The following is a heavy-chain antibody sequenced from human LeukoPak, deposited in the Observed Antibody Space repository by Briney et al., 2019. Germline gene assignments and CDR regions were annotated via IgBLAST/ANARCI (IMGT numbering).Heavy chain of an antibody. D-gene: IGHD6-19*01. V-gene: IGHV1-18*01. CDR1: GYSFTSYG. CDR2: ISAYNGNT. Sequence: ASVKVSCKASGYSFTSYGISWVRQAPGQGLEWRGWISAYNGNTHYEQKLQGRVTMTTDTSTSTAYMKLRSLRSDDTAGYYCARAIAVAGTTMDFQRWGQGTLVTVSS. J-gene: IGHJ1*01. CDR3: ARAIAVAGTTMDFQR.